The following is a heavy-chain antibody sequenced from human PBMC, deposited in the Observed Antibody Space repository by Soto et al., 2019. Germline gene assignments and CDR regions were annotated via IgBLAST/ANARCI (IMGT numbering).Heavy chain of an antibody. J-gene: IGHJ3*02. V-gene: IGHV4-31*03. CDR2: IYFRGNT. CDR1: GDSISRIDYY. CDR3: AREGGAYDSGGYLIRGAFDI. Sequence: RSLTCSVSGDSISRIDYYWTWIRQHPEKGLEWIGNIYFRGNTYYSPSLESRLTISVDTSKNQFSLKLTSVTAADTAVYYCAREGGAYDSGGYLIRGAFDIWGQGTMVTVSS. D-gene: IGHD3-22*01.